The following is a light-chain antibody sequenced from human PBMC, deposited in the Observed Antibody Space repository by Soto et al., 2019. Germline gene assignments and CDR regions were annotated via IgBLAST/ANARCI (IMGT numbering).Light chain of an antibody. CDR3: SSYAGTYSVV. J-gene: IGLJ2*01. CDR1: SSDVGTYNH. V-gene: IGLV2-11*01. Sequence: QSALTQPRSVSGSPGQSVTISCTRTSSDVGTYNHVSWYQQHPGKAPKVMIYDVNKRSSTVPDRFSGSKSGNTASLTISGLQAEDEADYYCSSYAGTYSVVFGGGTKLTVL. CDR2: DVN.